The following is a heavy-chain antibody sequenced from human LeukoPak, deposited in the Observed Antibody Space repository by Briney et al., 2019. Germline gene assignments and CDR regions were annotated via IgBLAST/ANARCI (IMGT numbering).Heavy chain of an antibody. CDR3: ARDGVTMIVVVTPDYYMDV. J-gene: IGHJ6*03. Sequence: ASVKVSCKASGYTFTGYYMHWARQAPGQGLEWMGWINPNSGGTNYAQKFQGRVTMTRDTSISTAYMELSRLRSDDTAVYYCARDGVTMIVVVTPDYYMDVWGKGTTVTVSS. V-gene: IGHV1-2*02. D-gene: IGHD3-22*01. CDR2: INPNSGGT. CDR1: GYTFTGYY.